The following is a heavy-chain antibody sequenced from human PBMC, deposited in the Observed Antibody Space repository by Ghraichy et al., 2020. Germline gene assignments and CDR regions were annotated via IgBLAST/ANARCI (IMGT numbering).Heavy chain of an antibody. D-gene: IGHD6-19*01. CDR2: ISYDGSNK. J-gene: IGHJ6*02. Sequence: LSLTCAASGFTFSSYAMHWVRQAPGKGLEWVAVISYDGSNKYYADSVKGRFTISRDNSKNTLYLQMNSLRAEDTAVYYCARDRVVAVAGTYYYYYGMDVWGQGTTVTVSS. CDR3: ARDRVVAVAGTYYYYYGMDV. V-gene: IGHV3-30-3*01. CDR1: GFTFSSYA.